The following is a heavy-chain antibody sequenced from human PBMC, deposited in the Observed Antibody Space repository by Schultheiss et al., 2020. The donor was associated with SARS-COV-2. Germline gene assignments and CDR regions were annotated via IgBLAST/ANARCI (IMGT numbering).Heavy chain of an antibody. CDR2: IYTSGST. D-gene: IGHD4-23*01. CDR1: GGSISSGDYY. J-gene: IGHJ6*03. CDR3: ARRSGNGYYYYMDV. Sequence: SQTLSLTCTVSGGSISSGDYYWSWIRQPPGKGLEWIGRIYTSGSTNYNPSLKSRVTISVDTSKNQFSLKLSSVTAADTAVYYCARRSGNGYYYYMDVWGKGTTVTVSS. V-gene: IGHV4-61*02.